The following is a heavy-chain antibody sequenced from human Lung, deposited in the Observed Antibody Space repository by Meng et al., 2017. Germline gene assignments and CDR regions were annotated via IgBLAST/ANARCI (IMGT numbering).Heavy chain of an antibody. Sequence: KELCVGLLKPSVTLVLITGVSGGFFSDYDWSLIRQHPRQGLEWIGEIHHSRSTNYTPSLESRATISVDTSQNNLSLKLSSVTAADSAVYYCARGPTTMAHYFDYWGQGTLVTVSS. CDR2: IHHSRST. CDR1: GGFFSDYD. D-gene: IGHD4-11*01. V-gene: IGHV4-34*01. CDR3: ARGPTTMAHYFDY. J-gene: IGHJ4*02.